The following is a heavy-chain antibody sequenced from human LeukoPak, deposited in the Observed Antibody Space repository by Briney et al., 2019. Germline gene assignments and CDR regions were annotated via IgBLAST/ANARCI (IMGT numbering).Heavy chain of an antibody. D-gene: IGHD3-22*01. CDR3: ARVPYDSSGYYYVHFDY. CDR1: GLTCSSLE. V-gene: IGHV3-48*03. CDR2: LSRSGSAM. J-gene: IGHJ4*02. Sequence: GGSVRLPHAGYGLTCSSLEVLGPAAPRGKALVYVSYLSRSGSAMYYADSVKGRFTISSDNAKNSLYLQMNSLRAEDTAGYYCARVPYDSSGYYYVHFDYWGQGTLVTVSS.